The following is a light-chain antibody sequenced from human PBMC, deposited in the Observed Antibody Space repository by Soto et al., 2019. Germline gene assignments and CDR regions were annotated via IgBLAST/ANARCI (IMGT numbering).Light chain of an antibody. CDR2: GNT. CDR1: SSNIGSTYD. V-gene: IGLV1-40*01. CDR3: QSYDDSLSVHYV. Sequence: QSMLTQPPSVSGAPEQRVTISCTGSSSNIGSTYDVQWYQQLPGTAPKLLIHGNTDRPSGVPDRFSGSKSGTSASLAITGLQADDEADYYCQSYDDSLSVHYVFGTGTKLTVL. J-gene: IGLJ1*01.